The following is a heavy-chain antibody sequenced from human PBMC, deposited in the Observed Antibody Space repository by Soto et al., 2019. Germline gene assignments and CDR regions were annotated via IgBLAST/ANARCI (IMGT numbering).Heavy chain of an antibody. J-gene: IGHJ4*02. V-gene: IGHV3-48*03. CDR1: GFTFRNYE. Sequence: HPGGSLRLSCAASGFTFRNYEMNWVRQAPGKGLEWLAYISAGDTIYYADSVKGRFTISRDNAKDSLFLQLNSLRGDDTAIYYCAIMFYTSALDFWGQGTPVTVSS. D-gene: IGHD6-19*01. CDR2: ISAGDTI. CDR3: AIMFYTSALDF.